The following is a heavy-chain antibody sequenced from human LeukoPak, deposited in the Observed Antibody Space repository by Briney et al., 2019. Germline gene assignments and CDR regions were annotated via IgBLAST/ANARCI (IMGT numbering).Heavy chain of an antibody. CDR1: GFTFSSYW. CDR3: ARGSSGWNDNY. D-gene: IGHD6-19*01. J-gene: IGHJ4*02. CDR2: INSDGSST. V-gene: IGHV3-74*01. Sequence: SGGSLRLSCAASGFTFSSYWMHWVRQAPGKGLVWVSRINSDGSSTLYADSVKGRFTISRDNAKNTLYLQMNGLGAEDTAVYYCARGSSGWNDNYWGQGTLVTVSS.